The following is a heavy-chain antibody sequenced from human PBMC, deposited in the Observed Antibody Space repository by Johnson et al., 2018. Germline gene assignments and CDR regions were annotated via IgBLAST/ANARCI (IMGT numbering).Heavy chain of an antibody. Sequence: QVQLVQSGGGVVQPGGSLRLSCAGSGFSFSGFAMHWVRQAPGKGLEWVAMISFDGVDEFYADSVRGRFTVSRDNSKNTLFLQMSSLRAEDTALYYCARPKVGAASGGMDVWGTGTTVTVSA. D-gene: IGHD1-26*01. CDR3: ARPKVGAASGGMDV. CDR1: GFSFSGFA. V-gene: IGHV3-30-3*01. J-gene: IGHJ6*04. CDR2: ISFDGVDE.